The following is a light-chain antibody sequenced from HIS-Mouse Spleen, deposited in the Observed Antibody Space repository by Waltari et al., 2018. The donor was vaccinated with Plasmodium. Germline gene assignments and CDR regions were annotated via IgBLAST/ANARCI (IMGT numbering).Light chain of an antibody. Sequence: DIQMTQSPSSLSASVGDRVTITCRAGQGIRNYLAWDQQKPGKVPKLLIYAASTVQSGVPSRFSGSGSGTDFTLTISSLQTEDVATYYCQKYNSAPWTFGQGTKVEIK. V-gene: IGKV1-27*01. CDR3: QKYNSAPWT. J-gene: IGKJ1*01. CDR2: AAS. CDR1: QGIRNY.